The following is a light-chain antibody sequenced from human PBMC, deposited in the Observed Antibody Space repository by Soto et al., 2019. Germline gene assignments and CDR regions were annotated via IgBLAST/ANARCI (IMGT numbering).Light chain of an antibody. CDR3: HQYSSPPAT. CDR1: QTISSSF. CDR2: GAS. J-gene: IGKJ2*01. Sequence: EIVLTQSPGTLSLSPGGRATLSCRTSQTISSSFFAWYQHKPGQAPRLLIYGASRRATGIPDSFSGSGSGTDFTLTISRLEPEDFAVYYCHQYSSPPATFGQGTKLDIK. V-gene: IGKV3-20*01.